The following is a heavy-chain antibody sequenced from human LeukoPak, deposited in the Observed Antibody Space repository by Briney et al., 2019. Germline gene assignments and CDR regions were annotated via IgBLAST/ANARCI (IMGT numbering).Heavy chain of an antibody. CDR1: GYTFTSYY. CDR2: INPSGGST. V-gene: IGHV1-46*01. J-gene: IGHJ4*02. D-gene: IGHD2-15*01. Sequence: GASVKVSCKASGYTFTSYYMHWVRQAPGQGLEWVGIINPSGGSTSYAQKFQGRVTLTRDTSTSTVYMELSSLRSEDTAVYYCAVSVVVAAPLDYWGQGTLVTVSS. CDR3: AVSVVVAAPLDY.